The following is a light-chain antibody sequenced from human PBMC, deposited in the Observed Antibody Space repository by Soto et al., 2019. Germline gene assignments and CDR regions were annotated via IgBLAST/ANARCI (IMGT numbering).Light chain of an antibody. CDR3: QSYATTSKV. V-gene: IGLV6-57*03. J-gene: IGLJ1*01. CDR1: SGNIASNY. Sequence: NFMLTQPHYVSESPGKTVTISCTRSSGNIASNYVQWYQQRPGSAPTTVIYEDNQRPSGVPDRFSGSIDSSSNSASLTISGLKTEDEADYYCQSYATTSKVFGTGTKLTVL. CDR2: EDN.